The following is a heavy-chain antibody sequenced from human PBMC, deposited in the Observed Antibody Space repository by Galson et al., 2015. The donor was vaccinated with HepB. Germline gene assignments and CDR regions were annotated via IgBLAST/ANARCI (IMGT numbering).Heavy chain of an antibody. D-gene: IGHD3-3*01. Sequence: SVKVSCKTSGYTFTSYYMHWVRQAPGQGLEWMGWINPNSGGTNYAQKFQGRVTMTRDTSISTAYMELSRLTSDDTAVYYCARAERPRFLEWLLSSDWFDPWGQGTLVTVSS. CDR3: ARAERPRFLEWLLSSDWFDP. CDR2: INPNSGGT. J-gene: IGHJ5*02. CDR1: GYTFTSYY. V-gene: IGHV1-2*02.